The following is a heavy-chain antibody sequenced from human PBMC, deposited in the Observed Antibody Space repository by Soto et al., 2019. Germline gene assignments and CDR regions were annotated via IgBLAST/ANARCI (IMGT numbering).Heavy chain of an antibody. J-gene: IGHJ4*02. CDR1: GGSISSYY. CDR2: IYYSGST. Sequence: SSETLSLTCTVSGGSISSYYWSWIRQPPGKGLEWIGYIYYSGSTNYNPSLKSRVTISVDTSKNQVSLRLSSVTAADTAVYYCAAFSSWYAVYWGQGTLVTVSS. CDR3: AAFSSWYAVY. V-gene: IGHV4-59*08. D-gene: IGHD6-13*01.